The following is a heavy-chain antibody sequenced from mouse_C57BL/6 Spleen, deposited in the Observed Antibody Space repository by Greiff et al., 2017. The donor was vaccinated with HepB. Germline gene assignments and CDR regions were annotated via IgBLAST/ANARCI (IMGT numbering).Heavy chain of an antibody. CDR2: IDPSDSET. J-gene: IGHJ4*01. CDR3: ARNDGSSYDYAMDY. Sequence: QVQLQQPGAELVRPGSSVKLSCKASGYTFTSYWMHWVKQRPIQGLEWIGNIDPSDSETHYNQKFKDKATLTVDKSTSTAYMQLSSLTSEDSAVYYCARNDGSSYDYAMDYWGQGTSVTVSS. CDR1: GYTFTSYW. D-gene: IGHD1-1*01. V-gene: IGHV1-52*01.